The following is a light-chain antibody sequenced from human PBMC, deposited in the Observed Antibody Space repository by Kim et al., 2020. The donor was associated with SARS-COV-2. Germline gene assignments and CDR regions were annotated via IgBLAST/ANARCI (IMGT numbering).Light chain of an antibody. CDR1: QSVSGN. CDR3: QQYNIWPQT. Sequence: SVSPGEGATLSCRASQSVSGNLAWYQQKPGQAPRLLIYGASTRATAIPARFSGSGSGTEFTLTISSLQSEDFAVYYCQQYNIWPQTFGQGTKLEI. CDR2: GAS. J-gene: IGKJ1*01. V-gene: IGKV3-15*01.